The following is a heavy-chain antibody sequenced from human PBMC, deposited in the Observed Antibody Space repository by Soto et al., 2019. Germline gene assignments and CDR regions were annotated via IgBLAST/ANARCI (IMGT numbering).Heavy chain of an antibody. D-gene: IGHD2-2*01. Sequence: GGSLRLSCAASGFTFSSFGMNWVRQAPGKGPEWVSSISAGSQYIDYADSVKGRFTISRDNSKNTLYLQMNSVRAEDTAVYYCAKALVNIVLVPAADYWGQGTLVTVSS. CDR1: GFTFSSFG. CDR3: AKALVNIVLVPAADY. J-gene: IGHJ4*02. V-gene: IGHV3-21*01. CDR2: ISAGSQYI.